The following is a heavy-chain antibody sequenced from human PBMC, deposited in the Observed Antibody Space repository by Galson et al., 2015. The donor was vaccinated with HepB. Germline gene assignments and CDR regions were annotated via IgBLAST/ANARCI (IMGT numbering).Heavy chain of an antibody. Sequence: SLRLSCAASGFTFSSYGMHWVRQAPGKGLEWVAVISYDGSNKYYADSVKGRFTISRDNSKNTLYLQMNSLRAEDTAVYYCAKAPSTMELKWWGQGTLVTVSS. V-gene: IGHV3-30*18. D-gene: IGHD5/OR15-5a*01. CDR3: AKAPSTMELKW. J-gene: IGHJ4*02. CDR1: GFTFSSYG. CDR2: ISYDGSNK.